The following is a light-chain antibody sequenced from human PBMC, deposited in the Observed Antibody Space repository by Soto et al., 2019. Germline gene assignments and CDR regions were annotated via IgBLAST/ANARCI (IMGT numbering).Light chain of an antibody. Sequence: IQLTQSPSSLSASVGHRVRITCRASQILGTYLTWYQQKPGKAPKLLIHDASSWESGVPLRFSGSGSGTGFTLTISSLQSEDFAVYYCQQYYGWPFTFGGGTKVDMK. CDR3: QQYYGWPFT. J-gene: IGKJ4*02. V-gene: IGKV1-39*01. CDR2: DAS. CDR1: QILGTY.